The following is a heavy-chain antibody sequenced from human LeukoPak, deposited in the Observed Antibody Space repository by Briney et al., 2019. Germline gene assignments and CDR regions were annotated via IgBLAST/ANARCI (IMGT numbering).Heavy chain of an antibody. Sequence: GRSLSPACAASGLNSRNDWMHWVPEGPEKELVWVSRIDSDGRSTDYADSVKGRFTISRDSANNTLFLQMNSLRAEDTAVYYCARGGGSYGWFDPWGQGTLVTVSS. D-gene: IGHD3-16*01. CDR3: ARGGGSYGWFDP. V-gene: IGHV3-74*01. CDR1: GLNSRNDW. J-gene: IGHJ5*02. CDR2: IDSDGRST.